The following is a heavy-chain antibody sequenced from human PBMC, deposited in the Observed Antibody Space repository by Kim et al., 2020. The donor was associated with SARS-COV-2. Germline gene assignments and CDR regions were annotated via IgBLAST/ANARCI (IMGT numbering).Heavy chain of an antibody. J-gene: IGHJ4*02. CDR3: ARLSAAAAMGYDY. CDR2: IYYSGST. D-gene: IGHD6-13*01. Sequence: SETLSLTCTVSGGSISSSSYYWGWIRQPPGKGLEWIGSIYYSGSTYYNPSLKSRVTISVDTSKNQFSLKLSSVTAADTAVYYCARLSAAAAMGYDYWGQGTLVTVSS. CDR1: GGSISSSSYY. V-gene: IGHV4-39*01.